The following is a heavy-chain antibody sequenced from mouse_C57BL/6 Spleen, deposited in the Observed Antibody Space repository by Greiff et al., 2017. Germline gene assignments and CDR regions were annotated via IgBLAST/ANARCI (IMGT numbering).Heavy chain of an antibody. D-gene: IGHD1-1*02. CDR3: ARRGGGESSFAY. V-gene: IGHV1-81*01. J-gene: IGHJ3*01. Sequence: VQLQQSGAELARPGASVKLSCKASGYTFTSYGISWVKQRTGQGLEWIGEIYPRSGNTYYNEKFKGKATLTADKSSSTAYMELRSLTSEDAAVYFGARRGGGESSFAYWGQGTLVTVSA. CDR1: GYTFTSYG. CDR2: IYPRSGNT.